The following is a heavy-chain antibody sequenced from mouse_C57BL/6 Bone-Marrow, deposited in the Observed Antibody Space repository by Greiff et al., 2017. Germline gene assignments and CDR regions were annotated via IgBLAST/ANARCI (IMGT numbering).Heavy chain of an antibody. D-gene: IGHD2-14*01. V-gene: IGHV1-55*01. Sequence: QVQLQQPGAELVKPGASVKMSCKASGYTFTSYWITWVKQRPGQGLEWIGEVYPGSGSSNYYEKFKSKATLTVDTSSYTAYMQLSSLTSEDSAVYYCARSGYVVDYWDQGTTLTGSS. J-gene: IGHJ2*01. CDR2: VYPGSGSS. CDR3: ARSGYVVDY. CDR1: GYTFTSYW.